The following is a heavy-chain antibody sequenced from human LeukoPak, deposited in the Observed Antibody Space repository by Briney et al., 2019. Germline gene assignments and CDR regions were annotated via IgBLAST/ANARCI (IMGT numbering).Heavy chain of an antibody. CDR1: GFTFSSYA. CDR3: AKVPIVGATKRTNWFDP. D-gene: IGHD1-26*01. J-gene: IGHJ5*02. CDR2: ISGSGGST. V-gene: IGHV3-23*01. Sequence: PGGSLRLSCAASGFTFSSYAMSWVRQAPGKGLEWVSAISGSGGSTYYADSVKGRFTISRDNSKNTLYLQMNSLRAEDTAVYYCAKVPIVGATKRTNWFDPWGQGTLVTVSS.